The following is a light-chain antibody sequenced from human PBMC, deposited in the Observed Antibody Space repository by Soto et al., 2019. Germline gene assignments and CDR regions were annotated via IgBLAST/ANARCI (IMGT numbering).Light chain of an antibody. CDR3: QQYDSSPVT. Sequence: EIVLTQSPGTLSLSPGERATLSCRASQSVSSSYLAWYQQKPGQAPRLLIYGASSRATGIPDRFSGSGSGTDLTLTISRLESEDFAVYYCQQYDSSPVTFGQGTKVEIK. V-gene: IGKV3-20*01. J-gene: IGKJ1*01. CDR2: GAS. CDR1: QSVSSSY.